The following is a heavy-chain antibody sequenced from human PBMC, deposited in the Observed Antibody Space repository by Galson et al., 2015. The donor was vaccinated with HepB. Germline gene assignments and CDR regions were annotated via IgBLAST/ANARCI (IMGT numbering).Heavy chain of an antibody. CDR1: GFTFSSYG. CDR3: AREGRSSGWLSRRGDFDY. J-gene: IGHJ4*02. CDR2: IWYDGSNK. D-gene: IGHD6-19*01. Sequence: SLRLSCAASGFTFSSYGMHWVRQAPGKGLEWVAVIWYDGSNKYYADSVKGRFTISRDNSKNTLYLQMNSLRAEDTAVYYCAREGRSSGWLSRRGDFDYWGQGTLVTVSS. V-gene: IGHV3-33*01.